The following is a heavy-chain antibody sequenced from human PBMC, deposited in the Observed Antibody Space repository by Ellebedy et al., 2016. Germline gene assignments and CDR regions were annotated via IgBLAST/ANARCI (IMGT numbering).Heavy chain of an antibody. Sequence: GGSLRLSCAASGFTFSSYAMSWVRQAPGKGLEWVAVISYDGSYKYYADSVKGRFTISRDNSKNMLHLQMNSLRAEDTAVYYCASLQSYCISCESDVWGQGTTVTVSS. CDR1: GFTFSSYA. V-gene: IGHV3-30*03. CDR2: ISYDGSYK. J-gene: IGHJ6*02. D-gene: IGHD2-2*01. CDR3: ASLQSYCISCESDV.